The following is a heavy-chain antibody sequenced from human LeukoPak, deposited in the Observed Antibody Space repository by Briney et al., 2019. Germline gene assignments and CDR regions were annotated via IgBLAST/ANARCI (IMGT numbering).Heavy chain of an antibody. CDR3: ARDPDSSDSSGYDAFDI. V-gene: IGHV3-7*01. D-gene: IGHD3-22*01. Sequence: PGGSLRLSCAASGFTFSSYWMSWVRQAPGKGLEWVANIKQDGSEKYYVDSVKGRFTISRDNAKNSLYLQMNSLRAEDTAVYYCARDPDSSDSSGYDAFDIWGQGTMVTVSS. CDR1: GFTFSSYW. CDR2: IKQDGSEK. J-gene: IGHJ3*02.